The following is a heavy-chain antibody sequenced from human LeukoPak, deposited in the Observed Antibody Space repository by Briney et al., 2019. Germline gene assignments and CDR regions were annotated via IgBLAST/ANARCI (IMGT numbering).Heavy chain of an antibody. Sequence: GASVKVSCKASGYTFTSYAMHWVRQAPGQRLEWMGWINAGNGNTKYSQKFQGRVTTTRDTSASTAYMELSSLRSEDTAVYYCARRNDYGDFDDAFDIWGQGTMVTVSS. V-gene: IGHV1-3*01. J-gene: IGHJ3*02. D-gene: IGHD4-17*01. CDR1: GYTFTSYA. CDR3: ARRNDYGDFDDAFDI. CDR2: INAGNGNT.